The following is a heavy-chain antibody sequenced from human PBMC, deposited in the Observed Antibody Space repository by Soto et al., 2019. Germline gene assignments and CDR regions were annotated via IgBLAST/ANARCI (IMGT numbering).Heavy chain of an antibody. J-gene: IGHJ2*01. Sequence: DRQAPGKGLEWVSAISGSGGSTYYADSVKGRFTISRDNSKNTLYLQMKSLRAEDTAIYYCAKDTDIWIFFFLAEDGIRDL. V-gene: IGHV3-23*01. D-gene: IGHD3-3*01. CDR3: AKDTDIWIFFFLAEDGIRDL. CDR2: ISGSGGST.